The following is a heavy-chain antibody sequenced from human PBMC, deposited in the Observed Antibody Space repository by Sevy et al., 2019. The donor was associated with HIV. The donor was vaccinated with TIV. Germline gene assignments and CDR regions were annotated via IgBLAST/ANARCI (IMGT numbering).Heavy chain of an antibody. CDR1: GGSVSSGSYY. V-gene: IGHV4-61*01. CDR3: ARALYCSGGSCYHLFDY. J-gene: IGHJ4*02. Sequence: SETLSLTCTVSGGSVSSGSYYWSWIRQPPGKGLEGIGYIYYSGSTNYNPSLKSRVTITVDTSKNQFSLKLSSVTAADTAVYYCARALYCSGGSCYHLFDYWGQGTLVTVSS. CDR2: IYYSGST. D-gene: IGHD2-15*01.